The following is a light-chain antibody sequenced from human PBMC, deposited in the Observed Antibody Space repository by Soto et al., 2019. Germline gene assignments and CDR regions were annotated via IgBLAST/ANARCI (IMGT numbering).Light chain of an antibody. CDR1: QSVSSY. CDR2: DAS. V-gene: IGKV3-11*01. CDR3: HRSYNCPFT. J-gene: IGKJ3*01. Sequence: EIVLTQSPATLSLSPGERATLSCRASQSVSSYLSWYHPKPGQPHRLLISDASNRPTGIPARFRGSGSGTAFTLTISSLEAEDFAVYYCHRSYNCPFTCRAGTKMDIK.